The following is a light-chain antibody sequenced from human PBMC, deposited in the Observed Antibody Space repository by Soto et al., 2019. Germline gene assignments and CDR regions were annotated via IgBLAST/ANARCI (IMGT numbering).Light chain of an antibody. Sequence: QSALTQPASVSGSPGQSITISCTGTSSDVGGSNYVSWYQQHPGKAPKLMIYDVSNRPSGVSNRFSGSKSGNTASLTISGLQAEDEADYYCGSYTSSSTXYVXXXXTKLXXL. J-gene: IGLJ1*01. CDR1: SSDVGGSNY. CDR3: GSYTSSSTXYV. V-gene: IGLV2-14*01. CDR2: DVS.